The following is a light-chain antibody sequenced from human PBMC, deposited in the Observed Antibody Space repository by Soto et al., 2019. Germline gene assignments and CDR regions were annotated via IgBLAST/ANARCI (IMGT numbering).Light chain of an antibody. CDR1: QSISSY. CDR3: QQSYSIPQT. J-gene: IGKJ1*01. V-gene: IGKV1-39*01. CDR2: AAS. Sequence: DIQMTQSPSSLSASVGDRVTITCRASQSISSYLNWYQQKPGKAPNLLIYAASSLQSGVPSRFSGSGSGTDFTLTISSLQPEDFATYYCQQSYSIPQTFGHGTKVEIK.